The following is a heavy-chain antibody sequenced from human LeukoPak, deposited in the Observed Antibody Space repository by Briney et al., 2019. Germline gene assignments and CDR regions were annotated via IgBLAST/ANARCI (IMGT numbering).Heavy chain of an antibody. CDR3: ARSRGRLGWFDR. J-gene: IGHJ5*02. V-gene: IGHV1-8*01. CDR1: GYTFTTYD. D-gene: IGHD3-10*01. Sequence: ASVAVSCKASGYTFTTYDIHWVRQAAGQGLEWMGWMNPNSANTGYAQKFQGRVTMTRNTSTSTAYMELSSLRSEDTAVYYCARSRGRLGWFDRWGQGTLVTVSS. CDR2: MNPNSANT.